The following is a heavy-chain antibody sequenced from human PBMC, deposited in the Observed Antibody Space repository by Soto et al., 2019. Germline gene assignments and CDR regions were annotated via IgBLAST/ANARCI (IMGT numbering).Heavy chain of an antibody. J-gene: IGHJ4*02. D-gene: IGHD3-10*01. V-gene: IGHV4-39*01. CDR3: ARKPTFGPLDH. Sequence: QLQLQESGPGLVKPSETLSLTCTVSGDSGGFISSSSYHWGWIRQPPGKGLEWIGNIYYSGSNYYQPSLQGRGTKSRETFQDPFLLKPAFVAGAGTAVLYCARKPTFGPLDHWGQGTLVPVS. CDR1: GDSGGFISSSSYH. CDR2: IYYSGSN.